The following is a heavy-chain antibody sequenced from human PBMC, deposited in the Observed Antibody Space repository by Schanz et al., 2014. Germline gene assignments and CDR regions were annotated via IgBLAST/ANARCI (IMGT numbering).Heavy chain of an antibody. J-gene: IGHJ4*02. V-gene: IGHV3-30*02. CDR3: VKGTDAY. CDR1: GFTFSSYG. CDR2: VRFDGSER. Sequence: QVQLVESGGGVVQPGGSLRLSCAASGFTFSSYGMHWVRQAPGKGLEWVAFVRFDGSERYYADSVKGRFTISRDDSKSTLHLQMNSLRTEDTAVYYCVKGTDAYWGQGTLVTVSS.